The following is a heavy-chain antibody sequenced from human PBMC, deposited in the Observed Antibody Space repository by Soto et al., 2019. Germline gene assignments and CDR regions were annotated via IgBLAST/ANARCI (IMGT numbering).Heavy chain of an antibody. Sequence: GVPAEAISEECGVNLNSQYLYSLRQCTGQGLEWMGWTNPNSGNTGYAQKFQGRVTMTRNTSISTAYMELSSLRSEDTAVYYFAREVHDFWSGYPLILWGQGTMVTVSS. D-gene: IGHD3-3*01. CDR1: GVNLNSQY. CDR3: AREVHDFWSGYPLIL. CDR2: TNPNSGNT. J-gene: IGHJ3*01. V-gene: IGHV1-8*02.